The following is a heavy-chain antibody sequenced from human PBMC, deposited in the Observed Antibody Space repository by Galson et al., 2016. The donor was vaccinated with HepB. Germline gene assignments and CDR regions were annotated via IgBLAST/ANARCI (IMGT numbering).Heavy chain of an antibody. CDR1: GFTFSSYD. D-gene: IGHD6-6*01. CDR2: IGTAGDT. J-gene: IGHJ2*01. CDR3: ARGAARPGDWYFDL. Sequence: SLRLPCAASGFTFSSYDMHWVRQATGKGLEWVSTIGTAGDTYYPGSVKGRFTLSRENAKNSLYLQMNSLRAGDTAVYYCARGAARPGDWYFDLGGRGTQVTVSS. V-gene: IGHV3-13*04.